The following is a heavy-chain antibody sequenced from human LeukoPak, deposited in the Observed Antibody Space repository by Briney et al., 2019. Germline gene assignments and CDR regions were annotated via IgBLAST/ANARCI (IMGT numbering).Heavy chain of an antibody. CDR2: IYSGGST. CDR3: ARVSSGSSDY. V-gene: IGHV3-53*01. D-gene: IGHD3-10*01. CDR1: GFTVSSNH. J-gene: IGHJ4*02. Sequence: GGSLRLSCAASGFTVSSNHMSWVRQAPGKGLEWVSVIYSGGSTYYADSVKGRFTISRDNSKNTLYLQMNSLRAEDTAVYYCARVSSGSSDYWGQGTLVTVSS.